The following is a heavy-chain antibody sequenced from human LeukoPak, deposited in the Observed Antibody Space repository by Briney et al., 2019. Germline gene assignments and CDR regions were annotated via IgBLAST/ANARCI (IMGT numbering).Heavy chain of an antibody. CDR1: GGSISSSSYY. Sequence: SETLSLTCTVSGGSISSSSYYWGWIRQPPGKGLEWIGSIYYSGSTYYNPSLKSRVTISVDTSKNQFSLKLTSVTAADTAVYYCARTTEGGYTYGYFYYYYMDVWGKGTTVTISS. J-gene: IGHJ6*03. CDR3: ARTTEGGYTYGYFYYYYMDV. D-gene: IGHD5-18*01. V-gene: IGHV4-39*07. CDR2: IYYSGST.